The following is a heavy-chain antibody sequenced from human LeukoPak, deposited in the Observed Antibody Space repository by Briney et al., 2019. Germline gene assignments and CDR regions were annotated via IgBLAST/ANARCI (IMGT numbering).Heavy chain of an antibody. J-gene: IGHJ4*02. CDR1: GNTFTAYY. Sequence: ASVKVSCKASGNTFTAYYIHWVRQAPGQGLEWMGWINSNSGGTNYAQKFQGRVTMTRDTSISTAYMELGRLRSDDTAVYYCARYSAIVPFDYWGQGTLVTVSS. CDR3: ARYSAIVPFDY. D-gene: IGHD5-18*01. CDR2: INSNSGGT. V-gene: IGHV1-2*02.